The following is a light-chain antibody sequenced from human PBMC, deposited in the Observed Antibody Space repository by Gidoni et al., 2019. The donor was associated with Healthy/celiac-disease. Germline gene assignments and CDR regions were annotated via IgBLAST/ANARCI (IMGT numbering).Light chain of an antibody. Sequence: DIQMTQSPSSLSASVGDRVTITCRASQSISSYLNWYQQKPGKAPKLLIYAASSLQSGVPSRFSGSGSGTDFTLTISSLQPEDVATYYGQQSYSTPHSFGQGTKLEIK. CDR1: QSISSY. CDR2: AAS. CDR3: QQSYSTPHS. V-gene: IGKV1-39*01. J-gene: IGKJ2*03.